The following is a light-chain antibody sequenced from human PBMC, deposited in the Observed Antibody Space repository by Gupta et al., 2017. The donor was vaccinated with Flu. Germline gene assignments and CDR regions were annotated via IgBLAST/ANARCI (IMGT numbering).Light chain of an antibody. J-gene: IGLJ1*01. CDR3: CSYAGSGTYYV. V-gene: IGLV2-23*01. CDR2: EGS. Sequence: SGDVGSYNLVSWYQQYPGKAPKLMIYEGSKRPSGVSNRFSGSKSGNTASLTISGLQADDEADYYCCSYAGSGTYYVFGTGTKVTVL. CDR1: SGDVGSYNL.